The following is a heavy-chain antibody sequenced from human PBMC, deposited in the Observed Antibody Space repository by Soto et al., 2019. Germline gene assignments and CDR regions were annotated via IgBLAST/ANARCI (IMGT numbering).Heavy chain of an antibody. CDR1: GGSISSRNYY. D-gene: IGHD3-22*01. J-gene: IGHJ4*02. CDR2: IYYSGST. V-gene: IGHV4-31*03. CDR3: ARAPLSHDYDSGDYPYYFDF. Sequence: SETLSLTCTVSGGSISSRNYYWSWIRQHPGKGLEWIGYIYYSGSTYYNPSLKSRLTISVDTSKNQFSLKLSSVTAADTAVYYCARAPLSHDYDSGDYPYYFDFWGQGTLVTVSS.